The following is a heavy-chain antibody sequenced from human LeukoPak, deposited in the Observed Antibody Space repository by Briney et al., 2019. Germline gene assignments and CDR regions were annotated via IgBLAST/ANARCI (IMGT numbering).Heavy chain of an antibody. CDR3: ARCTGSWPHSAFDT. CDR1: GGSIRSTSFY. CDR2: IYYSGST. Sequence: SETLSLTCTVSGGSIRSTSFYWGRIRQPPGKGLECIGSIYYSGSTYYNPSLKTRVTISVDTSKNQFSLKLSSVTAADTAVFYCARCTGSWPHSAFDTWGQGTVVTVSS. D-gene: IGHD2-8*02. V-gene: IGHV4-39*07. J-gene: IGHJ3*02.